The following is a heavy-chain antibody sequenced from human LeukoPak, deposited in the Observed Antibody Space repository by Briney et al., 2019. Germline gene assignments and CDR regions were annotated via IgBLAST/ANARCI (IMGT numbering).Heavy chain of an antibody. CDR3: ARGPPAKPGTGYYYGMDV. CDR1: GGSISSYY. D-gene: IGHD2-2*01. V-gene: IGHV4-59*01. Sequence: SETLSLTCTVSGGSISSYYWSWIRQPPGKGLEWIGYIYYSGSTNYNPSLKSRVTISVDTSKNQFSLKLSSVTAADTAVYYCARGPPAKPGTGYYYGMDVWGQGTTVTVSS. CDR2: IYYSGST. J-gene: IGHJ6*02.